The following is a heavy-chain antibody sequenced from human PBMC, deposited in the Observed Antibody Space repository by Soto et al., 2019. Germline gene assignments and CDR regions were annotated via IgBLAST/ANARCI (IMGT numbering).Heavy chain of an antibody. V-gene: IGHV4-34*01. CDR1: GGSFSGYY. D-gene: IGHD3-9*01. J-gene: IGHJ4*02. CDR3: ARLEGLATISYYFDF. CDR2: INHSGST. Sequence: SETLSLTCAVYGGSFSGYYWSWIRQPPGKGLEWIGEINHSGSTNYNPSLRSRVTISVDTSKNQFSLKLSSVTAADTAVYFCARLEGLATISYYFDFWGPGALVTVSS.